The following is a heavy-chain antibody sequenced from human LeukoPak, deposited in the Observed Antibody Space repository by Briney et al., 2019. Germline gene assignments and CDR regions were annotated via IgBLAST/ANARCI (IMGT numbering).Heavy chain of an antibody. Sequence: PSQTLSLTCTVSGXSISSGGYYWSWIRQHPGKGLEWIGYIYYSGSTYYNPSLKSRVTISVDTSKNQFSLKLSSVTAADTAVYYCARDKQVRGVIITDYYGMDVWGQGTTVTVSS. V-gene: IGHV4-31*03. J-gene: IGHJ6*02. CDR2: IYYSGST. D-gene: IGHD3-10*01. CDR3: ARDKQVRGVIITDYYGMDV. CDR1: GXSISSGGYY.